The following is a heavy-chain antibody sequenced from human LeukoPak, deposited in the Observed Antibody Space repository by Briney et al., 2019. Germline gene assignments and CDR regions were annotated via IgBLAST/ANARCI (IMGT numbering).Heavy chain of an antibody. J-gene: IGHJ4*02. CDR3: ASQDYCGGDCLDDY. D-gene: IGHD2-21*02. CDR1: GGSISSSSYY. V-gene: IGHV4-39*01. Sequence: PSETLSLTCTVSGGSISSSSYYWGWIRQPPGKGLEWIGSIYYSGSTYYNPSLKSRVTISVDTSKNQFSLKLSSVTAADTAVYYCASQDYCGGDCLDDYWGQGTLVTVSS. CDR2: IYYSGST.